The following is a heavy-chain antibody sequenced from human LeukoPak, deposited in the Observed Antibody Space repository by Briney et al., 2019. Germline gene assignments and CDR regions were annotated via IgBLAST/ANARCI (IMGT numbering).Heavy chain of an antibody. Sequence: PGGSLRLSCAASGFTFNSHAMSWVRRAPGQGLEWVSSASATGSITYYTDSVKGRFTISKDNSKNTVYLQMNSLRAEDTAVYYCAKGAVTTRGFHYWGQGTLVTVSS. CDR3: AKGAVTTRGFHY. CDR1: GFTFNSHA. D-gene: IGHD4-11*01. CDR2: ASATGSIT. V-gene: IGHV3-23*01. J-gene: IGHJ4*02.